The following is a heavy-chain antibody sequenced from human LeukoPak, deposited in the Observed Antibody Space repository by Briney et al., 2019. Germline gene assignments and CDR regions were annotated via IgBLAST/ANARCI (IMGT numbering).Heavy chain of an antibody. CDR1: GFTFSSYA. D-gene: IGHD3-22*01. V-gene: IGHV3-23*01. Sequence: PGGSLRLSCAASGFTFSSYAMSWVRQAPGKGLEWVSAISGSGGSTYYADSVKGRFTISRDNSKNTLYLQMNSLRAEDTAVYYCAKDPRVYDSSGYYFGYWGQGTLVTVSS. CDR3: AKDPRVYDSSGYYFGY. CDR2: ISGSGGST. J-gene: IGHJ4*02.